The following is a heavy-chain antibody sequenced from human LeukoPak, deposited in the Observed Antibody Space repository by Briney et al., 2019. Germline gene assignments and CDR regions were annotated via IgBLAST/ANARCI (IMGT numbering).Heavy chain of an antibody. V-gene: IGHV4-4*07. CDR1: GGSINNYY. CDR3: ARGFYGSGSETLDY. Sequence: SETLSLTCTVSGGSINNYYWSWIRRPAGKGLEWIGRIYSSGSTNYNPSLKSRLTMSLDTSKKQFSMELNSVAAADTAVYYCARGFYGSGSETLDYWGQGILVTVSS. D-gene: IGHD3-10*01. J-gene: IGHJ4*02. CDR2: IYSSGST.